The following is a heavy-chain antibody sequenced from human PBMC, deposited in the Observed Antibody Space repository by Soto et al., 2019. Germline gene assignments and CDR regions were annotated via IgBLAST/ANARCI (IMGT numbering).Heavy chain of an antibody. D-gene: IGHD3-22*01. CDR3: ARTRSYYYDSSGYHYYYYGMDV. CDR2: IWCDGSNK. CDR1: GFTFSSYG. Sequence: QVQLVESGGGVVQPGRSLRLSCAASGFTFSSYGMHWVRQAPGKGLEWVAVIWCDGSNKYYADSVKGRFTISRDNSKNTLYLQMNSLRAEDTAVYYCARTRSYYYDSSGYHYYYYGMDVWGQGTTVTVSS. V-gene: IGHV3-33*01. J-gene: IGHJ6*02.